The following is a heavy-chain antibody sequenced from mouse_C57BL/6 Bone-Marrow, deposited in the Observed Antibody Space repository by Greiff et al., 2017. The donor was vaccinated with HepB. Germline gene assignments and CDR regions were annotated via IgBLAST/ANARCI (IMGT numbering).Heavy chain of an antibody. D-gene: IGHD1-1*01. Sequence: VHLVESGAELVKPGASVKMSCKASGYTFTTYPIEWMKQNHGKSLEWIGNFHPYNDDTKYNEKFKGKATLTVEKSSSTVYLELSRLTSDDSAVYYCAVYYYGSSSLFDYWGQGTTLTVSS. CDR1: GYTFTTYP. V-gene: IGHV1-47*01. CDR2: FHPYNDDT. J-gene: IGHJ2*01. CDR3: AVYYYGSSSLFDY.